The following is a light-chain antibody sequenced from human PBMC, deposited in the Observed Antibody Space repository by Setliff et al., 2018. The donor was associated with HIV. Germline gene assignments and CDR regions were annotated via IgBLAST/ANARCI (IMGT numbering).Light chain of an antibody. CDR2: EVS. CDR1: SNDVGGYNY. CDR3: SSYTSTGTRV. V-gene: IGLV2-14*01. J-gene: IGLJ1*01. Sequence: QSVLTQPASVSASPGQSITISCTGTSNDVGGYNYVSWYQQHPDKAPKVIIYEVSNRPSGISNRFSGSKSGNTASLTISGLQPEGEADYYCSSYTSTGTRVLGIGTKVTVL.